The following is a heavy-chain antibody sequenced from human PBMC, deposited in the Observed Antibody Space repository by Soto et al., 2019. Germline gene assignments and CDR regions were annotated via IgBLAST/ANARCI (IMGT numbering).Heavy chain of an antibody. V-gene: IGHV4-61*01. CDR3: ARERPDYGDAGPVDY. J-gene: IGHJ4*02. Sequence: SETLSLTCTVSGGSVSSGSYYWSWIRQPPGKGLEWIGYIYYSGSTNYNPSLKSRVTISVDTSKNQFSLKLSSVTAADTAVYYCARERPDYGDAGPVDYWGQGTLVTVSS. CDR1: GGSVSSGSYY. CDR2: IYYSGST. D-gene: IGHD4-17*01.